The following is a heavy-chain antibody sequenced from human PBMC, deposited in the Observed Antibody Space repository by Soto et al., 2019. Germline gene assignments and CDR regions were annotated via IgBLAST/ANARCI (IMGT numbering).Heavy chain of an antibody. J-gene: IGHJ3*02. D-gene: IGHD3-3*01. Sequence: ASVKVSCKASGYTFTSYGISWVRQAPGQGLEWMGWISAYNGNTNYAQKLQGRVTMTTDTSTSTDYMELRSLRSDDTAVYYCARDANDFWSGYLCAFDIWGQGTMVTVSS. CDR3: ARDANDFWSGYLCAFDI. CDR1: GYTFTSYG. V-gene: IGHV1-18*01. CDR2: ISAYNGNT.